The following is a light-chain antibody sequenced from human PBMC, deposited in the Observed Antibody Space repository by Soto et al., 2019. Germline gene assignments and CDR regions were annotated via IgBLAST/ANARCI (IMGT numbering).Light chain of an antibody. CDR2: DAS. J-gene: IGKJ1*01. CDR3: QQRSNLPPT. CDR1: QSVSSY. Sequence: EIVLTQSPATLSLSPGERATLSCRASQSVSSYLAWYQQKPGQAPRLLIYDASNRATGIPARFSGSGSGTDLTLTISSLEPVYFAVYYCQQRSNLPPTFGQGTKVDIK. V-gene: IGKV3-11*01.